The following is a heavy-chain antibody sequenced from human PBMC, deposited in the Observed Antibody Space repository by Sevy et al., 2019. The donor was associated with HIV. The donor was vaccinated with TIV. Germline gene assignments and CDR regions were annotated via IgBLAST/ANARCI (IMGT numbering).Heavy chain of an antibody. CDR1: GFSVSSNY. J-gene: IGHJ4*02. CDR2: IHSGGKI. V-gene: IGHV3-53*01. Sequence: GGSLRLSCAASGFSVSSNYMSWVRQAPGKGPEWVSVIHSGGKISYADSVQGRFTISRDNSRNTVSLQMNSLRVEDTAIYYCVKDTPFRRFTLSGMAGAHEYYFDYWGQGTRVTVSS. CDR3: VKDTPFRRFTLSGMAGAHEYYFDY. D-gene: IGHD3-3*01.